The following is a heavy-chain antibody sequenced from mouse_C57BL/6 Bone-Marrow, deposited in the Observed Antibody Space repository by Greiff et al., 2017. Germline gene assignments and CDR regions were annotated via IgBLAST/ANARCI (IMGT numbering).Heavy chain of an antibody. CDR1: GYTFTSYW. Sequence: QVQLQQSGAELVKPGTSVKLSCKASGYTFTSYWMHWVKQRPGQGLEWIGVIDPSDSYTNYNQKFKGKATLTVDTSSSTAYMQLSSLTSEDSAVYYCAGSVFAYWGQGTTLTVSA. V-gene: IGHV1-59*01. CDR2: IDPSDSYT. J-gene: IGHJ2*01. D-gene: IGHD1-1*01. CDR3: AGSVFAY.